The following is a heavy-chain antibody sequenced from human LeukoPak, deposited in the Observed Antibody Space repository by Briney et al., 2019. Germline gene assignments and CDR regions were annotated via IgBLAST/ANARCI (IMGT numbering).Heavy chain of an antibody. CDR1: GASVSTSPYY. D-gene: IGHD5-12*01. J-gene: IGHJ4*02. CDR3: ARLTYDERGSDLFDY. CDR2: ISYRGST. Sequence: PSETLSLTCTVSGASVSTSPYYWSWIRQPPGKELEYIGYISYRGSTDYNPSLNSRVTISVDTSENQFSLRLNYVTAADTAVYYCARLTYDERGSDLFDYWGQGTLVTVSS. V-gene: IGHV4-61*01.